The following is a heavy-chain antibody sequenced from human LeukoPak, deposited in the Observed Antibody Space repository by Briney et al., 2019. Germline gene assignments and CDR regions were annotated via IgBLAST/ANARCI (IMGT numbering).Heavy chain of an antibody. J-gene: IGHJ4*02. D-gene: IGHD1-1*01. CDR3: ARARKTGGDRYDFDY. CDR2: INPNSGGT. CDR1: GYTFTGYY. Sequence: ASVKVSCKASGYTFTGYYMHWVRQAPGQGLEWMGRINPNSGGTNYAQKFQGRVTMTRDTSISTAYMELSRLRSDDTAVYYCARARKTGGDRYDFDYWGQGTLVTVSS. V-gene: IGHV1-2*06.